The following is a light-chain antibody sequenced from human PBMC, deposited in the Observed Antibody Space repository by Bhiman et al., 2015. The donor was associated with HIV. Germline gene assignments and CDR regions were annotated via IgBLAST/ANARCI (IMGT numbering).Light chain of an antibody. CDR2: RIT. J-gene: IGLJ1*01. CDR3: QTWDSSTAV. CDR1: KLGDKY. V-gene: IGLV3-1*01. Sequence: SYELTQPPSVSVSPGQTASITCSGDKLGDKYSCWYQQKPGQSPVVSSXRITRRPSGIPERFSGSNSGNTATLTISGSQAMDEAHYYCQTWDSSTAVFGTGTRVTVL.